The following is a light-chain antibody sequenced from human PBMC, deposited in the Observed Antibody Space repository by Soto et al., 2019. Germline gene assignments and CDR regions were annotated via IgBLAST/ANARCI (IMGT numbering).Light chain of an antibody. J-gene: IGKJ3*01. CDR1: QGVSSRY. V-gene: IGKV3-20*01. Sequence: EIVLTQSRRTLSLSPGARATLSCRASQGVSSRYLAWYQQKPGQAPRLLIYGASTRATGIPDRFSGSGSGTDFTLTISRLEPEDSAVYHCQQYGSSPISFGPGTKVDIK. CDR3: QQYGSSPIS. CDR2: GAS.